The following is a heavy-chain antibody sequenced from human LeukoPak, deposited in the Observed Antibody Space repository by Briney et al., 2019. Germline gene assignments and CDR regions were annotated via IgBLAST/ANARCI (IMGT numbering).Heavy chain of an antibody. D-gene: IGHD3-3*01. J-gene: IGHJ5*02. V-gene: IGHV1-2*02. CDR1: GYTFTGYY. CDR3: ARDRTIFGVVIRAPFDP. CDR2: INPNSGGT. Sequence: ASVKVSCKASGYTFTGYYMHWVRQAPGQGLEWMGWINPNSGGTNYAQKFQGRVTMTRDTSISTAYVELSRLRSDDTAVYYCARDRTIFGVVIRAPFDPWGQGTLVTVSS.